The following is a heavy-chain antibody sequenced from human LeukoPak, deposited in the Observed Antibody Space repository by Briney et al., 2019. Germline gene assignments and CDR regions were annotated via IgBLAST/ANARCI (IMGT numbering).Heavy chain of an antibody. J-gene: IGHJ4*02. Sequence: GGSLRLSCAAPGFTFSNYAMSWVRQAPGKGLEWVSAISGSGDSTYYADSLKGRFTISRDNSKNTVYLHINSLRAEDTAVYRCANALTLVRGVIAPLDYWGQGTLATVSS. CDR1: GFTFSNYA. CDR3: ANALTLVRGVIAPLDY. CDR2: ISGSGDST. V-gene: IGHV3-23*01. D-gene: IGHD3-10*01.